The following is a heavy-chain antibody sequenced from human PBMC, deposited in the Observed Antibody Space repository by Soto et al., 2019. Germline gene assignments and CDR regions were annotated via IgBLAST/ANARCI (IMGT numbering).Heavy chain of an antibody. Sequence: ASVKVSCKASGGTFSSYAISWVRQAPGQGLEWMGGIIPIFGTANYAQKFQGRVTITADESTSTAYMELSSLRSEDTAVYYCARGTYDSSGYYYYCGMDVWGQGTTVTVSS. D-gene: IGHD3-22*01. CDR2: IIPIFGTA. CDR1: GGTFSSYA. V-gene: IGHV1-69*13. CDR3: ARGTYDSSGYYYYCGMDV. J-gene: IGHJ6*02.